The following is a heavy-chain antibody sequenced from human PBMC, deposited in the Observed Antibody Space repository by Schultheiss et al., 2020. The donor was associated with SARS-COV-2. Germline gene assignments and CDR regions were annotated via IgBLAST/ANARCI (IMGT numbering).Heavy chain of an antibody. CDR1: GFSLSTDGVG. Sequence: SGPTLVKPTQTLTLTCTFSGFSLSTDGVGVAWIRQAPGRALEWLVVIHWNDANHYRQSLKSRLTVTKDTSKNQVVLTMTNMDPVDTATYYCAHGGATFDYWGQGTLVTVSS. CDR3: AHGGATFDY. CDR2: IHWNDAN. D-gene: IGHD1-26*01. V-gene: IGHV2-5*01. J-gene: IGHJ4*02.